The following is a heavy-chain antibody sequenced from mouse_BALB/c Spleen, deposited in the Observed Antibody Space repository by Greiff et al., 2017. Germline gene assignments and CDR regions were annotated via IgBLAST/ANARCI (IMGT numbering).Heavy chain of an antibody. CDR2: ISYSGST. D-gene: IGHD2-3*01. V-gene: IGHV3-2*02. CDR1: GYSITSDYA. CDR3: AREGSMIFAY. J-gene: IGHJ3*01. Sequence: EVKVEESGPGLVKPSQSLSLTCTVTGYSITSDYAWNWIRQFPGNKLEWMGYISYSGSTSYNPSLKSRISITRDTSKNQFFLQLNSVTTEDTATYYCAREGSMIFAYWGQGTLVTVSA.